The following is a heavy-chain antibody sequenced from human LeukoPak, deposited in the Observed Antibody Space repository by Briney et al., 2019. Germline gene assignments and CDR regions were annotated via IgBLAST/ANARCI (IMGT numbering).Heavy chain of an antibody. D-gene: IGHD3-22*01. Sequence: ASVKVSCKASGYTFTSYYMHWVRQAPGQGLEWMGGIIPIFGTANYAQKFQGRVTITADESTSTAYMELSSLRSEDTAVYYCASPLNPAGNHYYHSTLPFDYWGQGTLVTVSS. V-gene: IGHV1-69*13. CDR2: IIPIFGTA. J-gene: IGHJ4*02. CDR1: GYTFTSYY. CDR3: ASPLNPAGNHYYHSTLPFDY.